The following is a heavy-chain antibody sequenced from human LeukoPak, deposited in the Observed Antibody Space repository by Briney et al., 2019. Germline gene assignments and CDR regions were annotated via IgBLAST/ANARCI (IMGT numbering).Heavy chain of an antibody. CDR1: GGSISSSSYY. J-gene: IGHJ4*02. V-gene: IGHV4-39*01. CDR3: ASLTYYYDSSGYYRFDY. D-gene: IGHD3-22*01. CDR2: IYYSGST. Sequence: SETLSLTCTVSGGSISSSSYYWGWIRQPRGKGLEWIGSIYYSGSTYYNPSLKSRVTTSVDTSKNQFSLKLSSVTAADTAVYYCASLTYYYDSSGYYRFDYWGQGTLVTVSS.